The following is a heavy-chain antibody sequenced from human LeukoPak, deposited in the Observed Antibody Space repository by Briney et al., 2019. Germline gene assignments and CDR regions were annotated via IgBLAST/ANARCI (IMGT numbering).Heavy chain of an antibody. CDR2: MNPNSGNT. CDR1: GYTSTSYD. V-gene: IGHV1-8*01. D-gene: IGHD2-2*01. CDR3: ARGKAHCSSTSCYGGWFDP. Sequence: ASVKVSCKASGYTSTSYDINWVRQATGQGLEWMGWMNPNSGNTGYAQNFQGRVTMTRTTPISTAYMELSSLRSEDTAVYYCARGKAHCSSTSCYGGWFDPWGQGTLVTVSS. J-gene: IGHJ5*02.